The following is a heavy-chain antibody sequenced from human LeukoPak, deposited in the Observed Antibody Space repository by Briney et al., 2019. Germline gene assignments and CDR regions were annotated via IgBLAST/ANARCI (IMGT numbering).Heavy chain of an antibody. Sequence: GGSLRLSCAASGFSFDGFAMHWVRQAPGKGLEWVAVISYDGSNKYYADSVKGRFTISRDNSKNTLYLQMNSLRAEDTAVFYCAREQPKLLFDSSGYYWGQGTLVTVSS. V-gene: IGHV3-30-3*01. J-gene: IGHJ4*02. CDR3: AREQPKLLFDSSGYY. CDR1: GFSFDGFA. CDR2: ISYDGSNK. D-gene: IGHD3-22*01.